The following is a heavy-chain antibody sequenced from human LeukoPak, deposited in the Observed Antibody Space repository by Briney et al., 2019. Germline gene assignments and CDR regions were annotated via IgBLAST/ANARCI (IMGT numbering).Heavy chain of an antibody. CDR1: GYTFTGYY. Sequence: GASVKVSCKASGYTFTGYYMHWVRQAPGQGLEWMGIINPSGGSTSYAQKFQGRVTMTRDMSTSTVYMELSSLRSEDTAVYYCAREHLPDTAISELRPWGQGTLVTVSS. CDR3: AREHLPDTAISELRP. V-gene: IGHV1-46*01. J-gene: IGHJ5*02. CDR2: INPSGGST. D-gene: IGHD5-18*01.